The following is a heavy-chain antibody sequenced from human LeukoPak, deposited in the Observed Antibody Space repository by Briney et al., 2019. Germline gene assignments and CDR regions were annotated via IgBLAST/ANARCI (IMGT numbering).Heavy chain of an antibody. D-gene: IGHD4-23*01. CDR1: GFTFSSYG. CDR3: AKDRPRWSRVYYYYMDV. V-gene: IGHV3-23*01. Sequence: PGGSLRLSCAASGFTFSSYGMSWVRQAPGKGLEWVSAISGSGGSTYYADSVKGRFTISRDNSKNTLYLQMNSLRAEDTAVYYCAKDRPRWSRVYYYYMDVWGKGTTVTISS. J-gene: IGHJ6*03. CDR2: ISGSGGST.